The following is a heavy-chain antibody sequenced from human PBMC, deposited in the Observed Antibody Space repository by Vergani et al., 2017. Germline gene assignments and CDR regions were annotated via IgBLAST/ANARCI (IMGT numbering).Heavy chain of an antibody. CDR1: GYSLTELT. V-gene: IGHV1-8*01. Sequence: QVQLVQSGSEVRKPGASVKVSCQVSGYSLTELTIHWVRQAPGKGLEWMGWMNPNSGNTGYAQKFQGRVTMTRNTSISTAYMELSSLRSEDTAVYYCARGYSSSGHMDVWGKGTTVTVSS. J-gene: IGHJ6*03. D-gene: IGHD6-6*01. CDR3: ARGYSSSGHMDV. CDR2: MNPNSGNT.